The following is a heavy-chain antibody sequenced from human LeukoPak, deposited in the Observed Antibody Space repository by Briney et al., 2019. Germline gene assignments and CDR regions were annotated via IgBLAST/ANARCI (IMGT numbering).Heavy chain of an antibody. CDR3: ARDYRLTQIQY. J-gene: IGHJ1*01. D-gene: IGHD1-26*01. CDR2: IYHSGST. V-gene: IGHV4-38-2*02. Sequence: SETLSLTCTVSGYSISSGFYCGLIQQPPGKLLGVIGSIYHSGSTYYTASLKRRVTLSVDTSKNQFSLRLSSMAAADTAVYYCARDYRLTQIQYWGQGNLVIVSS. CDR1: GYSISSGFY.